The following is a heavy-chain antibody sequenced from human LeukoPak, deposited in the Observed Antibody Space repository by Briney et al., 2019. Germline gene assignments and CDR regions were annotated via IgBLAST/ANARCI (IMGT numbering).Heavy chain of an antibody. J-gene: IGHJ4*02. CDR3: ARHIGYSAWNPDY. V-gene: IGHV5-51*01. D-gene: IGHD5-12*01. CDR1: GYSFTSYW. Sequence: GESLKISCKASGYSFTSYWIGWVRQMPGKGLEWMGIIFPYDSDTRYRPTVQGQVTISADKSISTAYLQWSNLKASDTAMYYCARHIGYSAWNPDYWGQGTLVTVSS. CDR2: IFPYDSDT.